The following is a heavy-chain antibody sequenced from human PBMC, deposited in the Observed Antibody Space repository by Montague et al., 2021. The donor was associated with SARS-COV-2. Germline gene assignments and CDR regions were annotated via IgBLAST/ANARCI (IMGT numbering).Heavy chain of an antibody. CDR3: AREAYNSGDFDF. D-gene: IGHD6-19*01. Sequence: SLRLSCAASGFTFSDYWMRWVRQAPGKGLEWVANIKQDGSEKYYVGSVKGRFTVSRDNAKKSLYLQMNSLRADDTAVYYCAREAYNSGDFDFWGQGTLVTVSS. CDR1: GFTFSDYW. CDR2: IKQDGSEK. V-gene: IGHV3-7*01. J-gene: IGHJ4*02.